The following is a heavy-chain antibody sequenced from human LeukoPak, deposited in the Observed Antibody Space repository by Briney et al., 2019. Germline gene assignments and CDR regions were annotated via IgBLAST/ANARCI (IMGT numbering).Heavy chain of an antibody. D-gene: IGHD2-21*01. CDR3: TRSIVD. Sequence: GGSLRLSCAASGFTFSSSWMHWVCQAPEKGLEWVADIKCDGSEKYYVDSVKGRFTISRDNAKGSLYLQMNNLRAEDTAIYYCTRSIVDWGQGILVTVSS. J-gene: IGHJ4*02. CDR1: GFTFSSSW. CDR2: IKCDGSEK. V-gene: IGHV3-52*01.